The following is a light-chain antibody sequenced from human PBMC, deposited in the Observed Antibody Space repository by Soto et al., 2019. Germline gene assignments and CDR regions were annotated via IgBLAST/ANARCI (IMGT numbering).Light chain of an antibody. J-gene: IGLJ2*01. CDR1: SSNIGAGYD. CDR3: QSYDSSLSVVV. CDR2: NDN. V-gene: IGLV1-40*01. Sequence: HSVLTQPPSVSGAPGQRVTISCTGSSSNIGAGYDVHWYQQLPGTAPKLLIYNDNNRPSGVPDRFSGSKSGTSASLAITGHQAEDEADYYCQSYDSSLSVVVFGGGTKLTVL.